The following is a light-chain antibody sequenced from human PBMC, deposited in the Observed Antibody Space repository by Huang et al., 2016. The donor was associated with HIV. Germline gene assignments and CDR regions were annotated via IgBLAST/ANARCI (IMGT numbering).Light chain of an antibody. J-gene: IGKJ1*01. V-gene: IGKV3-20*01. CDR3: QRCGSPTWT. CDR1: QFVANAY. CDR2: GAS. Sequence: EIVLTQSPGTLSLSPGARATLSCRASQFVANAYVAWYQHKPGQSPILLIDGASMMASGIPDRFSGSGFGTDFTLTISRLEPDDFAVYFCQRCGSPTWTFGQGTKVEIK.